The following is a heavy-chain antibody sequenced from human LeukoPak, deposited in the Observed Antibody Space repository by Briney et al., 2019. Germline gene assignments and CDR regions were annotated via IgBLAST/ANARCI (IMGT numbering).Heavy chain of an antibody. Sequence: PSETLSLTCTVSGGSISSYYWSWLRQPPGKGLEWIGYIYYSGSTNYNPSLKSRVTISVDTSKNQFSLKLSSVTAADTAMYYCARGWAAFDFDYWGQGPRVTVPS. D-gene: IGHD3-3*02. V-gene: IGHV4-59*01. J-gene: IGHJ4*02. CDR3: ARGWAAFDFDY. CDR1: GGSISSYY. CDR2: IYYSGST.